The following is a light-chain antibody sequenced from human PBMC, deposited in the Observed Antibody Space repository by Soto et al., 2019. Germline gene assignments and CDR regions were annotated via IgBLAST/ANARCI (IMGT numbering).Light chain of an antibody. CDR2: GAS. CDR1: QSVNSNY. CDR3: QQYSSSPPEFT. J-gene: IGKJ3*01. V-gene: IGKV3-20*01. Sequence: EIVLTQSPGTLSVSPGERVTLSCRASQSVNSNYLAWYQQRPGQAPRLLIFGASYIATGIPDRFSGSGSVTDFTLTISRLEPEDFAVYYCQQYSSSPPEFTFGPGTKVDSK.